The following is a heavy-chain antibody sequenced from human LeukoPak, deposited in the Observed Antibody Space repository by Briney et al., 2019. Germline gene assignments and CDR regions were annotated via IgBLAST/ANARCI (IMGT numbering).Heavy chain of an antibody. CDR3: ARRAGRSGKYYDFWSAYMDV. Sequence: GESLKISCKGSGYSFTSYWIGWVRQMPGKGLEWMGIIYPGDSDTRYSPSFQGQVTISADKSISTAYLQWSSLKASDTAMYYCARRAGRSGKYYDFWSAYMDVWGKGTTVTVSS. J-gene: IGHJ6*03. CDR1: GYSFTSYW. D-gene: IGHD3-3*01. CDR2: IYPGDSDT. V-gene: IGHV5-51*01.